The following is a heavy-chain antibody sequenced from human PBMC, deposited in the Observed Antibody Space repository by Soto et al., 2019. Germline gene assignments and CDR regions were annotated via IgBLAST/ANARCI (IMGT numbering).Heavy chain of an antibody. CDR3: ARDRDTMVRGTRAYYYDGTDV. Sequence: QVQLVQSGAEVKKPGSSVKVSCKASGGTFSSYAISWVRQAPGQGLEWMGGIIPIFGTANYAQKFQGRVTITADKSTSTAYMELSSMRSEDTAVYYCARDRDTMVRGTRAYYYDGTDVWRQGTTLTVSS. V-gene: IGHV1-69*06. CDR1: GGTFSSYA. CDR2: IIPIFGTA. J-gene: IGHJ6*02. D-gene: IGHD3-10*01.